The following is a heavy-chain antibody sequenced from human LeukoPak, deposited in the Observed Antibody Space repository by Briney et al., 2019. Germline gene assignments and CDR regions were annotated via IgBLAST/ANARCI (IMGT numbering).Heavy chain of an antibody. CDR2: ISAYNGNT. Sequence: GASVTVSCTASVYTFTTYGISWVRRAPGQELEGMGWISAYNGNTNYAQKLRGRVTMTTDTSTSTAYMDLRSLRSDDTAVYYCAHLTTVTPGYYYYYMDVWGKGTTVTVS. J-gene: IGHJ6*03. D-gene: IGHD4-17*01. CDR3: AHLTTVTPGYYYYYMDV. V-gene: IGHV1-18*01. CDR1: VYTFTTYG.